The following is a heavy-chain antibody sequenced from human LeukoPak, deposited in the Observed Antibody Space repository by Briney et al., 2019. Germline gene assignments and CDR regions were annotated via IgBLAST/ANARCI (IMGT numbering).Heavy chain of an antibody. CDR1: GYTFTSYD. J-gene: IGHJ4*02. CDR3: VRTPPNWGADF. CDR2: MSLNSGNT. Sequence: ASVKVSCTASGYTFTSYDINWMRQATGQGLEWMGWMSLNSGNTGYAQKFQGRVTMTRDTSIGTAYLELSSLRSEDSAVYYCVRTPPNWGADFWGPGTLITVSS. V-gene: IGHV1-8*01. D-gene: IGHD7-27*01.